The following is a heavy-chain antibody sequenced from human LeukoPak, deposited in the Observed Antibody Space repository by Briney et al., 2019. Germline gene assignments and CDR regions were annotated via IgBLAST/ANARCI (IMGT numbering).Heavy chain of an antibody. D-gene: IGHD6-13*01. V-gene: IGHV3-7*01. CDR1: GFTFSSYW. CDR2: IKQDGSEK. J-gene: IGHJ4*02. CDR3: AREPKYSSSWYGKAYNDY. Sequence: PGGSLRLSCAASGFTFSSYWMNWARQAPGKGLEWVANIKQDGSEKYYVDSVKGRFTISRDNAKNSLYLQMNSLRAEDTAVYYCAREPKYSSSWYGKAYNDYWGQGTLVTVSS.